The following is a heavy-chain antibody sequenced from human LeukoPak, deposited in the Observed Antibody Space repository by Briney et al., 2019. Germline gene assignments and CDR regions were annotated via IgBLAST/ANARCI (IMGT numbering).Heavy chain of an antibody. CDR1: GFTFSSNG. D-gene: IGHD2-2*01. CDR3: AKGDCSSTSCYEGGNYYYYYMDV. V-gene: IGHV3-33*06. Sequence: GGSLRLSCIASGFTFSSNGMHWVRQAPGKGLEWVAVIWYDGSNKYYADSVKGRFTISRDNSKNTLYLQMNSLRAEDTAVYYCAKGDCSSTSCYEGGNYYYYYMDVWGKGTTVTVSS. J-gene: IGHJ6*03. CDR2: IWYDGSNK.